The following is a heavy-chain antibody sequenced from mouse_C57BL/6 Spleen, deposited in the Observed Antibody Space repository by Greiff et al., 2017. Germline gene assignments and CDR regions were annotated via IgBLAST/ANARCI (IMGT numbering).Heavy chain of an antibody. CDR3: ARQASNYFDY. Sequence: EVKLVESGGGLVKPGGSLKLSCAASGFTFSSYTMSWVRQTPEKRLEWVATISGGGGNTYYPDSVKGRFTISRDNAKNTLYLQMSSLRSEDTALYYCARQASNYFDYWGQGTTLTVSS. V-gene: IGHV5-9*01. J-gene: IGHJ2*01. CDR2: ISGGGGNT. CDR1: GFTFSSYT. D-gene: IGHD2-10*02.